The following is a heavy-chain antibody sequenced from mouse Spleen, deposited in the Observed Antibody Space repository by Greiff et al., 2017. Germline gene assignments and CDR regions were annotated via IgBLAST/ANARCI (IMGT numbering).Heavy chain of an antibody. CDR3: ARYYYDGRYAMDY. D-gene: IGHD1-1*01. Sequence: EVMLVESGGGLVKPGGSLKLSCAASGFTFSSYTMSWVRQTPAKRLEWVATISSGGGNTYYPDSVKGRFTISRDNARNTLYLQMSSLRSEDTAMYYCARYYYDGRYAMDYWGQGTSVTVSS. CDR1: GFTFSSYT. V-gene: IGHV5-9*03. J-gene: IGHJ4*01. CDR2: ISSGGGNT.